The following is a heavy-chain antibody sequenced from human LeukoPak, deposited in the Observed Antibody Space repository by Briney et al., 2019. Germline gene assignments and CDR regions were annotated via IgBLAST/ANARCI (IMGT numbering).Heavy chain of an antibody. D-gene: IGHD4-17*01. CDR2: IYHSGST. J-gene: IGHJ4*02. Sequence: TSETLSLTCAVYGGSISSGGYSWSWIRQPPGKCLEWIGYIYHSGSTYYNPSLKSRVTISVDRSKNQFSLKLSSVTAADTAVYYCASMTTVTGVDYWGQGTLVTVSS. CDR3: ASMTTVTGVDY. CDR1: GGSISSGGYS. V-gene: IGHV4-30-2*01.